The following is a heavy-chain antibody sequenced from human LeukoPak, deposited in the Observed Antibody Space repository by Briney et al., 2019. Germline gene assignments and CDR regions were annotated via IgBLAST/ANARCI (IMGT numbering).Heavy chain of an antibody. Sequence: YPGGSLRLSCAASGFTFSSYAMSWVRQAPGKGLEWVSAIGGSGGSTYYADSVKGRFTISRDNSKNTLYLQMNRLRAEDTAVYYCAKVDSIQLWLPVYWGQGTLVTVSS. CDR3: AKVDSIQLWLPVY. CDR2: IGGSGGST. V-gene: IGHV3-23*01. D-gene: IGHD5-18*01. J-gene: IGHJ4*02. CDR1: GFTFSSYA.